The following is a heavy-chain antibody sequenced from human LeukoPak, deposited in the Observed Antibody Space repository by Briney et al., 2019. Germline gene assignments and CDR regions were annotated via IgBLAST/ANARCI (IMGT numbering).Heavy chain of an antibody. V-gene: IGHV4-39*01. CDR1: GGSISSSSYY. CDR2: IYYSGST. Sequence: PSETLSLTCTVSGGSISSSSYYWSWIRHPPGKRLEWIGSIYYSGSTYYNPSLKSRVTISVDTSKNQFSLKLSSVTAADTAVYYCAVFWSGYYTLDYWGQGTLVTVSS. D-gene: IGHD3-3*01. CDR3: AVFWSGYYTLDY. J-gene: IGHJ4*02.